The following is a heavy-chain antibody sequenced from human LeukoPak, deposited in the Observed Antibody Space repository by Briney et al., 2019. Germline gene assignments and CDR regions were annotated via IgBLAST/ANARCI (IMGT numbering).Heavy chain of an antibody. Sequence: SETLSLTCIVSGGSISSGSYYWSWIRQPAGKGLEWIGRIYPSGSTNYNPSPKSRVTISLDTSKNQFSLKLRSVTAADTAAYYCARDTRDAFDIWGQGTMVTVSS. J-gene: IGHJ3*02. CDR1: GGSISSGSYY. CDR3: ARDTRDAFDI. V-gene: IGHV4-61*02. CDR2: IYPSGST.